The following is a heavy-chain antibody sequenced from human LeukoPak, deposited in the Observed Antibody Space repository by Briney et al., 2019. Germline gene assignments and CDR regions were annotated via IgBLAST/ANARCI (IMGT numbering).Heavy chain of an antibody. V-gene: IGHV4-59*01. CDR1: GGSISSYY. Sequence: SETLSLTCTVSGGSISSYYWSWIRQPPGKGLEWIGYFYYSGSTNYNPSLKSRVTISVDTSKTQFSLKLSSVTAADTAVYYCASVGPVTYYYGSGSYPYYMDVWGKATTVTVSS. CDR2: FYYSGST. D-gene: IGHD3-10*01. CDR3: ASVGPVTYYYGSGSYPYYMDV. J-gene: IGHJ6*03.